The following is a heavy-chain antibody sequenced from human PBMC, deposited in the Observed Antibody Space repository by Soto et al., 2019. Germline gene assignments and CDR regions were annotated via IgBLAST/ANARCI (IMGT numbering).Heavy chain of an antibody. J-gene: IGHJ4*02. D-gene: IGHD3-22*01. CDR2: ISAYNGNT. V-gene: IGHV1-18*01. CDR1: GYTFTSYG. CDR3: ASGRYHYDSSGDSWGWGY. Sequence: QVQLVQSGAEVKKPGASVKVSCKASGYTFTSYGISWVRQAPGQGLEWMGWISAYNGNTNYAQKLQGRVTMTTDTSTSPADVELRSLGSDDTAVYYCASGRYHYDSSGDSWGWGYWGQGTLVTFAS.